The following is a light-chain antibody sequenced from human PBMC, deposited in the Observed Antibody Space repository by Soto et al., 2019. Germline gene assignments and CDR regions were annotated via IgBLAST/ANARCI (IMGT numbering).Light chain of an antibody. CDR3: QQYNNWPRAT. J-gene: IGKJ4*02. CDR2: RTS. Sequence: ETVMTQSPATLSVSPGERATLSCRASQSISNNLAWYQQKPGQAPRLIMFRTSTRATGVPARFSGSGSGTEFNMTISSLRSEDFAVYYCQQYNNWPRATFGGGTKVDIK. V-gene: IGKV3-15*01. CDR1: QSISNN.